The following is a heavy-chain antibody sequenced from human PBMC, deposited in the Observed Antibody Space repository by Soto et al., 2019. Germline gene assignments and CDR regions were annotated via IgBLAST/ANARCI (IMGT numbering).Heavy chain of an antibody. CDR1: GGSISSSSYY. V-gene: IGHV4-39*01. CDR2: IYYSGST. J-gene: IGHJ5*02. D-gene: IGHD3-10*01. Sequence: SETLSLTCTVSGGSISSSSYYWGWIRQPPGKGLEWIGSIYYSGSTYYNPSLMSRVTISVDTSKNQFSLKLSSVTAADTAVYYCARHSVNYYGSGSYVSRSARLDPWGQGTLVTVSS. CDR3: ARHSVNYYGSGSYVSRSARLDP.